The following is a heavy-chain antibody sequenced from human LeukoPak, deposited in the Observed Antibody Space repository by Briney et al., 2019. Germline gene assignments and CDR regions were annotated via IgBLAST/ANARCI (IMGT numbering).Heavy chain of an antibody. D-gene: IGHD3-22*01. CDR1: GFSFSRYG. CDR3: AKRADSSAHSFDY. Sequence: QPGGSLRLSCAASGFSFSRYGMKWVRQAPGKGLEWLSYIRSSDSTTYYADSVKGRFTISRDNAKNSLYLQMDSPRVEDTAVYYCAKRADSSAHSFDYWGQGTLVTVSS. CDR2: IRSSDSTT. V-gene: IGHV3-48*04. J-gene: IGHJ4*02.